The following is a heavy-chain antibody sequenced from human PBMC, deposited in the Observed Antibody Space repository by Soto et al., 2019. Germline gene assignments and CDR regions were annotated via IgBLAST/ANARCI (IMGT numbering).Heavy chain of an antibody. D-gene: IGHD2-15*01. CDR2: ISSLSGYI. Sequence: EVQLVESGGGLVKPGGSLRLSCAASGFTFSSYSLNWVRQAPGEGLEWISSISSLSGYIGYADSVKGRFTISRDNAKNSLHLQVNSLRVEDTAVYYCAREGSGDYYYYMDVWGKGTTVILSS. CDR3: AREGSGDYYYYMDV. CDR1: GFTFSSYS. J-gene: IGHJ6*03. V-gene: IGHV3-21*01.